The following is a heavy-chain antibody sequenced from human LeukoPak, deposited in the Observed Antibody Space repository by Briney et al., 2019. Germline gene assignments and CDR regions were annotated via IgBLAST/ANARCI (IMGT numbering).Heavy chain of an antibody. Sequence: GGSLRLSCAASGFTFTTYAMSWVRQAPGKGLEWVSCLIGSGGSTYYVDSVKGRFTISRDNSKNTLYLQMNSLRAEDTAVYYCAKDRGPYSGYDSFFDFWGQGTLVTVSS. CDR2: LIGSGGST. J-gene: IGHJ4*02. CDR1: GFTFTTYA. CDR3: AKDRGPYSGYDSFFDF. D-gene: IGHD5-12*01. V-gene: IGHV3-23*01.